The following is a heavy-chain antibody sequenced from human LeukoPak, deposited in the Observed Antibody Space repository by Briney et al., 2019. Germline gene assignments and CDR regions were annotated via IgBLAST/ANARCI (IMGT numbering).Heavy chain of an antibody. V-gene: IGHV3-48*04. CDR1: GLTLSSYS. D-gene: IGHD1-1*01. CDR3: ARDPPQLGAFDI. CDR2: ISSSSSTI. J-gene: IGHJ3*02. Sequence: GGSLRLSCVLSGLTLSSYSMNWVRQAPGKGLEWVSYISSSSSTIYYADSVKGRFTISRDNAKNSLYLQMNSLRAEDTAVYYCARDPPQLGAFDIWGQGTMVTVSS.